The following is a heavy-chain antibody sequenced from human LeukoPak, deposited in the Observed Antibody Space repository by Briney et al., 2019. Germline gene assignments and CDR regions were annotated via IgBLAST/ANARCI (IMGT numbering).Heavy chain of an antibody. CDR3: AKMLWGSSGWYRREYDY. CDR1: GFTFSSYA. Sequence: GGSLRLSCAASGFTFSSYAMSWVRQAPGKGLEWVSAISGSGGSTYYADSVKGRFTISRDNSKNTLYLQMNSLRAEDTAVYYCAKMLWGSSGWYRREYDYWGQGTLVTVSS. D-gene: IGHD6-13*01. CDR2: ISGSGGST. J-gene: IGHJ4*02. V-gene: IGHV3-23*01.